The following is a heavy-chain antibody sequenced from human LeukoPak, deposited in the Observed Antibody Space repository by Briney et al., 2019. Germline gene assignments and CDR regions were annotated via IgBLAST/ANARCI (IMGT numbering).Heavy chain of an antibody. CDR3: ACREFTSTWSYP. V-gene: IGHV5-51*03. D-gene: IGHD2-2*01. J-gene: IGHJ5*02. CDR1: GYSFTSYW. CDR2: IYPGDSRT. Sequence: GESLKISCKGIGYSFTSYWIGRVRQMPGKGMEWMGVIYPGDSRTRYNPSFQGQVTISVDKSINTAYLQWVSLKASDTAMYYCACREFTSTWSYPWGQGTLVTVSS.